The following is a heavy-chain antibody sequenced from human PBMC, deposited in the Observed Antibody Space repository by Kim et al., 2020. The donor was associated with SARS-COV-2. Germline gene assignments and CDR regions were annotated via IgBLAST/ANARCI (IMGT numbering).Heavy chain of an antibody. D-gene: IGHD3-16*01. J-gene: IGHJ6*01. CDR3: ARLNGGDGYNGGAIDV. V-gene: IGHV3-33*01. CDR2: IWYDGSKK. CDR1: GFIFSKNG. Sequence: GGSLRLSCVASGFIFSKNGMHWVRQAPGKGLEWVAVIWYDGSKKYYADSVKGRFTISRDQSKNTLYMQMDSLRAEDTAVYYCARLNGGDGYNGGAIDVWG.